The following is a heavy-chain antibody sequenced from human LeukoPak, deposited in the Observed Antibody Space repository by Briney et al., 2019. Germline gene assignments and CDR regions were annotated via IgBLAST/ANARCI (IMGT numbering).Heavy chain of an antibody. V-gene: IGHV4-34*01. CDR3: ARGSPVKYYYDSSGFAAGPVWFDP. Sequence: SETLSITCAVYGGSFSGYYWSWIRQPPGKGLEWIGEINHSGSTNYNPSLKSRVTISVDTSKNQFSLKLSSVTAADTAVYYCARGSPVKYYYDSSGFAAGPVWFDPWGQGTLVTVSS. J-gene: IGHJ5*02. CDR2: INHSGST. CDR1: GGSFSGYY. D-gene: IGHD3-22*01.